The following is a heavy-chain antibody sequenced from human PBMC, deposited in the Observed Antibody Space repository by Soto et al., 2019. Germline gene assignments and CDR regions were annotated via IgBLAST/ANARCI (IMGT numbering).Heavy chain of an antibody. Sequence: QVQLVQSGAEVKKPGSSVKVSCKASGGTFSSYAISWVRQAPGQGLEWMGGIIPIFGTANYAQKFQGRDTITADESTSTAYREVGSLSSEDTDVYYCARSYQVGAEQLDYWGQGTLVTDS. J-gene: IGHJ4*02. CDR1: GGTFSSYA. D-gene: IGHD1-26*01. CDR3: ARSYQVGAEQLDY. V-gene: IGHV1-69*12. CDR2: IIPIFGTA.